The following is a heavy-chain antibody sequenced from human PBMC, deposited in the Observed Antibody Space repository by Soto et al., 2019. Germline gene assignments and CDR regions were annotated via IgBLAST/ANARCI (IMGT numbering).Heavy chain of an antibody. D-gene: IGHD6-19*01. CDR1: GGTPSNSA. CDR2: IIPAFGIV. V-gene: IGHV1-69*01. J-gene: IGHJ6*02. CDR3: ASGCIVVVGSGAYYGMDV. Sequence: QVQLVQSGAEVKKPGSSVTVSCKASGGTPSNSAFSWVRQAPGQGLEWMGGIIPAFGIVKYAQNLEGRVTITADESTNTAYMAMSSVRLEDRAVYYGASGCIVVVGSGAYYGMDVWGQGTMVTVSS.